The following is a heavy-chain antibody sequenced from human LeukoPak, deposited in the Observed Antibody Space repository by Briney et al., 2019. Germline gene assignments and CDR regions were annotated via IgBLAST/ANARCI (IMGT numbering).Heavy chain of an antibody. CDR3: AKDPHIVASP. V-gene: IGHV3-23*01. Sequence: PGGSLRLSCAASGFTVSSNYMSWVRQAPGKGLEWVSAISGSGGSTYYADSVKGRFTISRDNSKNTLYLQMNSLRAEDTAVYYCAKDPHIVASPWGQGTLVTVSS. CDR1: GFTVSSNY. J-gene: IGHJ5*02. D-gene: IGHD5-12*01. CDR2: ISGSGGST.